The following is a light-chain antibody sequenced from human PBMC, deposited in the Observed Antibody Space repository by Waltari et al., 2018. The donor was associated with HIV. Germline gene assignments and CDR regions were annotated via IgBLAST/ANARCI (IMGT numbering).Light chain of an antibody. CDR3: VSYTEKDTFLL. CDR1: SNDIGTYNF. CDR2: DVT. V-gene: IGLV2-8*01. J-gene: IGLJ2*01. Sequence: QSALTQPPSASGSPGQSVAISCTGSSNDIGTYNFVSWYQHHPGKAPKLLIYDVTRRPPGIPDRFSGTKSGYTASLTVSGLQVEDEADYYCVSYTEKDTFLLFGGGTKLAV.